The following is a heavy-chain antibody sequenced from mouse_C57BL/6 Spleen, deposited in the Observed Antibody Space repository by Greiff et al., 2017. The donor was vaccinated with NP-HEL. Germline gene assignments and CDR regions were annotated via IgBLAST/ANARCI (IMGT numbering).Heavy chain of an antibody. J-gene: IGHJ3*01. CDR3: AIGGLWFAY. CDR2: IDPSDSYT. D-gene: IGHD1-1*02. CDR1: GYTFTSYW. V-gene: IGHV1-59*01. Sequence: QVQLQQPGAELVRPGTSVKLSCKASGYTFTSYWMHWVKQRPGQGLEWIGEIDPSDSYTNYNQKFKGKATLTVDTSSSTAYMQLSSLTSEDSAVYYCAIGGLWFAYWGQGTLVTVSA.